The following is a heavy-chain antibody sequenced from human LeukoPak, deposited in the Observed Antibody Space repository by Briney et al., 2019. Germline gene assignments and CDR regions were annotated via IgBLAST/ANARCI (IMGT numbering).Heavy chain of an antibody. CDR3: ARGTFYYDDNNYFYSPLDY. D-gene: IGHD3-22*01. CDR2: ISSSGSTI. J-gene: IGHJ4*02. Sequence: QPGGSLRLSCAASGFTFSSYEMNWVRQAPGKGLEWVSYISSSGSTIYYADSVKGRFTISRDNAKNSLYLQMNSLRAEDTAVYYCARGTFYYDDNNYFYSPLDYWGQGPLVTVSS. V-gene: IGHV3-48*03. CDR1: GFTFSSYE.